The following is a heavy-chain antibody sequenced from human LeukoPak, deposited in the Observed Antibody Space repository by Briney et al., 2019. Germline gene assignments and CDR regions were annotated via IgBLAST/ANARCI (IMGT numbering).Heavy chain of an antibody. J-gene: IGHJ4*02. CDR1: GGSISTSSYY. Sequence: SETLSLTCTVSGGSISTSSYYWGWVRQPPGKGLEWIGNIFYSGSTYYNPSLKSRVTISVDTSKNQFSLKLSSVTAADTAVYYCARPNSVVAGFDYWGQGTLVTVSS. D-gene: IGHD3-22*01. CDR2: IFYSGST. V-gene: IGHV4-39*01. CDR3: ARPNSVVAGFDY.